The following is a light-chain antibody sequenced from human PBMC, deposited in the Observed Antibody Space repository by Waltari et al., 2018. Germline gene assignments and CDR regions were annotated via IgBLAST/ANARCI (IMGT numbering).Light chain of an antibody. CDR1: QSVGRS. J-gene: IGKJ1*01. CDR2: GAS. CDR3: QHYVRLPAT. V-gene: IGKV3-20*01. Sequence: EIVLTQSPGTLSLSPGERATLSCRASQSVGRSLAWYQQKPGQSPRLLIYGASSRATVIPDRFSGNGSGTDFSLTISRLEPEDFAVDYCQHYVRLPATFGQGTKVEIK.